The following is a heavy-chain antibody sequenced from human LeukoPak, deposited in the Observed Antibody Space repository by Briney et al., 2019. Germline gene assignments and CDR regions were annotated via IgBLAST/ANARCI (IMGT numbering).Heavy chain of an antibody. CDR3: ARGTSEWEIKYCWLDP. D-gene: IGHD1-26*01. Sequence: ASVKVSCKASGYTFTGHYMHWVRQAPGQGLEWMRRINPNSGGTNYAQKFQGRVTMTRDTSISTAYMELSRLRSDDTAVYYCARGTSEWEIKYCWLDPWGQGTLVTVSS. V-gene: IGHV1-2*06. J-gene: IGHJ5*02. CDR2: INPNSGGT. CDR1: GYTFTGHY.